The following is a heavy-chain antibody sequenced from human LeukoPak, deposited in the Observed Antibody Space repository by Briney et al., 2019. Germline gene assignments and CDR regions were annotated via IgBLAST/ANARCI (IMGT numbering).Heavy chain of an antibody. D-gene: IGHD3-3*01. V-gene: IGHV3-30-3*01. Sequence: GGSLRLSCAASGFSFSSYAMHWVRQAPGRGLEWVAVISYDGSNKYYADSVKGRFTISRDNAKNSLYLQMNSLRAEDTAVYYCAREGYDFWSGYYAGWGQGTLVTVSS. CDR2: ISYDGSNK. CDR3: AREGYDFWSGYYAG. CDR1: GFSFSSYA. J-gene: IGHJ4*02.